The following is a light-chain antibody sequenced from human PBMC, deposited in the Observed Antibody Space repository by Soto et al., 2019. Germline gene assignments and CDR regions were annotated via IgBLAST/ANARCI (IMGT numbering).Light chain of an antibody. CDR3: QVWDRSSDHVV. J-gene: IGLJ2*01. V-gene: IGLV3-21*04. CDR1: NIGAKS. Sequence: SYELTQPPSVSVAPGKTANITCGENNIGAKSVHWYQQKPGQAPVLVIYYDSDRPSGIPERFSGSNSGNTATLTISRVEAGDEADYHCQVWDRSSDHVVFGGGTKVTVL. CDR2: YDS.